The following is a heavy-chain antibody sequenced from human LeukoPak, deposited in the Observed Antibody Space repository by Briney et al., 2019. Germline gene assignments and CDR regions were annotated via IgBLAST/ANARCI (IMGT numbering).Heavy chain of an antibody. D-gene: IGHD2-2*01. CDR2: IYYSGST. J-gene: IGHJ4*02. CDR3: ASSGDFYSFYGTDF. Sequence: SETLSLTCTVSGGSISSYYWSWVRQPPGEGLEWFGYIYYSGSTNYNPSLTSPVTISVDTSKNQFTMKRSSVTAADTAANYCASSGDFYSFYGTDFWGQGTLVTVSS. CDR1: GGSISSYY. V-gene: IGHV4-59*01.